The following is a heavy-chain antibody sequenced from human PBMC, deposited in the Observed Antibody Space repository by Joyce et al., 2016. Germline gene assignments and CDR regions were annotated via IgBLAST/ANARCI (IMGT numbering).Heavy chain of an antibody. CDR3: ARGGLVYDYSMDV. Sequence: EVQLVESGGGLVKPGGSLKISCAASGFMFSTSGMSWFRQAPGEGLEWVSAISGDRRFIFHADSVRGRFTVSRDNAENSLYLQMKSLRVEDTAVYFCARGGLVYDYSMDVWGQGTTVIVSS. D-gene: IGHD2-21*01. V-gene: IGHV3-21*02. CDR2: ISGDRRFI. CDR1: GFMFSTSG. J-gene: IGHJ6*02.